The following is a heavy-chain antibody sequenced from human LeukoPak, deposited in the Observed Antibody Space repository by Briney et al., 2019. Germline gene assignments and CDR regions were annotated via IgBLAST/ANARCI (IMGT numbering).Heavy chain of an antibody. CDR1: GYTFTSYG. Sequence: GASVKVSCKASGYTFTSYGISWVRQAPGQWLEWMGWISAYNGNTNYAQKLQGRVTMTTDTSTSTAYMELRSLRSDDTAVYYCARCSRYYYGSGSYYNSDDAFDIWGQRTMVTVSS. CDR3: ARCSRYYYGSGSYYNSDDAFDI. CDR2: ISAYNGNT. V-gene: IGHV1-18*04. D-gene: IGHD3-10*01. J-gene: IGHJ3*02.